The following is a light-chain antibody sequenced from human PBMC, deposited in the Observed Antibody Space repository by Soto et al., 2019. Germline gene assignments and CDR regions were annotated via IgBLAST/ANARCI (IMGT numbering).Light chain of an antibody. Sequence: DIVMTQSPDSLAVSLGERATINCKSSQSVLYSSNNKNYLAWYQQKPGQPPKLLIYWASTRESGVPDRFSGSGSWTDFTLTISSLQAEDVAVYYCQQYYSTFTFGPGTKVDIK. V-gene: IGKV4-1*01. CDR3: QQYYSTFT. CDR1: QSVLYSSNNKNY. CDR2: WAS. J-gene: IGKJ3*01.